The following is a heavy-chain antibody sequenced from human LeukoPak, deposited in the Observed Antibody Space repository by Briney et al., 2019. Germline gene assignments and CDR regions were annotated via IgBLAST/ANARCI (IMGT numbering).Heavy chain of an antibody. CDR3: TTSWPKVREGDQ. Sequence: GRSLRLSCAASGFTFDDYAMHWVRQAPGKGLEWVSGISWNSGSIGYADSVKGRFTISRDNAKNSLYLQMNGLRAEDTALYYCTTSWPKVREGDQWGQGTLVTVSS. V-gene: IGHV3-9*01. CDR1: GFTFDDYA. J-gene: IGHJ4*02. CDR2: ISWNSGSI. D-gene: IGHD3-10*01.